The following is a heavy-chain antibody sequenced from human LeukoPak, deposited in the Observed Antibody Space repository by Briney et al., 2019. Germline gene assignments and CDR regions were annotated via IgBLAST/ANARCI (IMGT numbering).Heavy chain of an antibody. V-gene: IGHV3-20*01. CDR2: INWNGGST. CDR1: GFTFSSFS. D-gene: IGHD3-3*01. Sequence: GGSLRLSCAASGFTFSSFSMNWVRQAPGKGLEWVSGINWNGGSTGYADSVKGRFTISRDNAKNSLYLQMNSLRAEDTALYHCARSVSYYDFWSGYSNWGQGTLVTVSS. CDR3: ARSVSYYDFWSGYSN. J-gene: IGHJ4*02.